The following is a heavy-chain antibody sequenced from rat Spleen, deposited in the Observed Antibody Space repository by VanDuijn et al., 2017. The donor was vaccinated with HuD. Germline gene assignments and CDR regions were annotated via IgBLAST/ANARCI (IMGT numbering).Heavy chain of an antibody. CDR3: SRGLGPHWFAY. D-gene: IGHD4-6*01. V-gene: IGHV5-29*01. CDR1: GFTFNNYG. J-gene: IGHJ3*01. Sequence: EVQLVESGGGLVQPGRSLKLSCAASGFTFNNYGMAWVRQAPTKGLEWIATISYDGNTYYRDSVKGRFTISRDVEKSTLYLQMNSLRSEDTATYYCSRGLGPHWFAYWGQGILVTVSS. CDR2: ISYDGNT.